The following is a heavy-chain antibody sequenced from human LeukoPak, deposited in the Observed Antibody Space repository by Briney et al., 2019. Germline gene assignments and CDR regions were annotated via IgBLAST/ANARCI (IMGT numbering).Heavy chain of an antibody. V-gene: IGHV1-69*01. CDR1: GGTFSSYA. CDR2: IIPIFGTA. D-gene: IGHD5-24*01. CDR3: ASPLEMATPNGAFDI. J-gene: IGHJ3*02. Sequence: SVKVSCKASGGTFSSYAISWVRQAPGQGLEWMGGIIPIFGTANYAQKLQGRVTITADESTSTAYMELSSLRSEDTAVYYCASPLEMATPNGAFDIWGQGTMVTVSS.